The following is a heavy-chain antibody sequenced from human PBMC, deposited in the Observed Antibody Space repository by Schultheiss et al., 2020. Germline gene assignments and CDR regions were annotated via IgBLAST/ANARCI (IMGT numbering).Heavy chain of an antibody. D-gene: IGHD1-1*01. CDR1: GFTFSSYA. J-gene: IGHJ6*04. V-gene: IGHV3-30-3*01. CDR3: ARGGGTGIDGMDV. CDR2: ISYDGSNK. Sequence: GGSLRLSCAASGFTFSSYAMHWVRQAPGKGLEWVAVISYDGSNKYYADSVKGRFTASRDNSKNTVYLQMNSLRAEDTAVYYCARGGGTGIDGMDVWGKGTTVTVSA.